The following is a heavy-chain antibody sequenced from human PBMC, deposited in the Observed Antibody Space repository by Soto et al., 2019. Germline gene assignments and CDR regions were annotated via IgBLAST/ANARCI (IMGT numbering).Heavy chain of an antibody. CDR2: VYYTGDT. V-gene: IGHV4-59*08. CDR3: VRQGIDYLHGLVDV. J-gene: IGHJ6*02. D-gene: IGHD5-12*01. CDR1: SGPSRSHN. Sequence: QVQVQQSGPGLVKPSETLSLTCTVSSGPSRSHNWGWIRQPPGRGLEWIGYVYYTGDTSYNPSLKGRVTISADTSTNPISLTLRSVTAADTAVYYCVRQGIDYLHGLVDVWGQGTTVSVSS.